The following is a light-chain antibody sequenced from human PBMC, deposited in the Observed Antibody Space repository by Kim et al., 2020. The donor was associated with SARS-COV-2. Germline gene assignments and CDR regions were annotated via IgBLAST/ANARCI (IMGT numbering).Light chain of an antibody. J-gene: IGLJ3*02. V-gene: IGLV4-69*01. CDR1: CGHSSYA. Sequence: SVKLTCTLSCGHSSYAIAWHQQQPEKGPRYLMKLNSDGSHSKGDGIPDRFSGSSSGAERYLTISSLQSEDEADYYCQTWGTGIHGVFGGVTKVTVL. CDR2: LNSDGSH. CDR3: QTWGTGIHGV.